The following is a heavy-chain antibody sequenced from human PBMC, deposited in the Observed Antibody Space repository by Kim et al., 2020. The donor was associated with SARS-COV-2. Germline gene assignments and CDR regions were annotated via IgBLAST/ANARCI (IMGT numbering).Heavy chain of an antibody. Sequence: GGSLRLSCAASGFPFSNYAMSWVRQAPGKGLEWVSALTGSGGGTFYADSVKGRFTISRDNSENTLFLQMNSLRAEDTAVYYCVPGWHYFDYWGQGTLVTVSS. CDR3: VPGWHYFDY. J-gene: IGHJ4*02. CDR2: LTGSGGGT. V-gene: IGHV3-23*01. D-gene: IGHD6-19*01. CDR1: GFPFSNYA.